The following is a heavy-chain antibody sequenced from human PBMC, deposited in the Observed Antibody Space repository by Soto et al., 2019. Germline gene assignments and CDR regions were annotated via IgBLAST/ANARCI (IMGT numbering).Heavy chain of an antibody. J-gene: IGHJ5*02. CDR2: IVAGGISR. CDR1: GFSFSGYA. V-gene: IGHV3-23*01. Sequence: GSGGLARAVSGFSFSGYAMNWVGQGPGEGVEGVSGIVAGGISRLYADSVKGRLSISRDNSRNTVYLQMNSLRAEGTGVCYCARAGGQCSGPSCYPLWFDTWGQGTLVTVSS. D-gene: IGHD2-2*01. CDR3: ARAGGQCSGPSCYPLWFDT.